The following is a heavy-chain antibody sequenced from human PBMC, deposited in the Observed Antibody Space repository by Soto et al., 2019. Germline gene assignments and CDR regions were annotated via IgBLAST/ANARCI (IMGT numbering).Heavy chain of an antibody. CDR1: GGSISSGGYS. D-gene: IGHD6-19*01. J-gene: IGHJ5*02. Sequence: LSLTCAVSGGSISSGGYSWSWIRQPPGKGLEWIGYIYHSGSTYYNPSLKSRVTISVDRSKNQFSLKLSSVTAADTAVYYCARVWDSSGWYWFDPWGQGTLVTVSS. CDR3: ARVWDSSGWYWFDP. V-gene: IGHV4-30-2*01. CDR2: IYHSGST.